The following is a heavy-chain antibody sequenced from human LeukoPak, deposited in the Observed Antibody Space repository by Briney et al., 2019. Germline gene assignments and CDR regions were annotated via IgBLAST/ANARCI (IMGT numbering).Heavy chain of an antibody. D-gene: IGHD4-17*01. CDR3: ARAPSDYGESAGFDP. J-gene: IGHJ5*02. CDR2: INPNSGGT. Sequence: ASVKVSCKASGYTFTGYYMHWVRQAPGQGLEWMGWINPNSGGTNYAQKFQGWVTMTRDTSISTAYMELSRLRSDDTAVYYCARAPSDYGESAGFDPWGQGTLVTVSS. CDR1: GYTFTGYY. V-gene: IGHV1-2*04.